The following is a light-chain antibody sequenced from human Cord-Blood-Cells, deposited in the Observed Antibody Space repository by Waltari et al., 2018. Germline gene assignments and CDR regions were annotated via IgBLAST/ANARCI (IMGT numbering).Light chain of an antibody. Sequence: DIQMTQSPSTLSASVGYRVTITCRASQSISSWLDWYQQKPGKAPKLLIYDASSLESGVPSRFSGSGSGTEFTLTISSLQPDDFATYYCQQYNSYSRTFGQGTKVEIK. CDR3: QQYNSYSRT. CDR2: DAS. CDR1: QSISSW. V-gene: IGKV1-5*01. J-gene: IGKJ1*01.